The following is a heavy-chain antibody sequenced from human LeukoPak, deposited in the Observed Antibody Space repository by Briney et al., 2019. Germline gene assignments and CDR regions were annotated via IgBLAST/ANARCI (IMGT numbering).Heavy chain of an antibody. CDR2: IYYSGST. J-gene: IGHJ4*02. Sequence: SETLSLTCTVSGGSISSYYWSWIRQPPGKGLEWIGYIYYSGSTNYNPSLKSRVTISVDKSKNQFSLKLSSVTAADTAVYYCARDPEFSHYYDSSGVFDYWGQGTLVTVSS. V-gene: IGHV4-59*12. CDR3: ARDPEFSHYYDSSGVFDY. D-gene: IGHD3-22*01. CDR1: GGSISSYY.